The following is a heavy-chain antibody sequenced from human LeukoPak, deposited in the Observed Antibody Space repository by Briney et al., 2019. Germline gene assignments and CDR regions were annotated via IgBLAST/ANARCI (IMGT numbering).Heavy chain of an antibody. CDR1: GFTFSSYE. D-gene: IGHD5-18*01. J-gene: IGHJ4*02. CDR2: ISSSGSTI. CDR3: ARGRSYARPYFDY. V-gene: IGHV3-48*03. Sequence: GGSLRLSCAASGFTFSSYEMNWVRQAPGKGLEWVSYISSSGSTIYYADSVKGRFTISRDNAENSLYLQMNSLRPEDSAIYYCARGRSYARPYFDYWGQGTLVTVSS.